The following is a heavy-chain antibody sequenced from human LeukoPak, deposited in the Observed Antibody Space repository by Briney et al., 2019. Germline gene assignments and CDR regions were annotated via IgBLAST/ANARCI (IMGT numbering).Heavy chain of an antibody. Sequence: SETLSLTCTVSGGPISSYYWSWIRQPPGKGLEWIGYIYYGGSTNYNPSLKSRVTISVDTSKNQFSLKLSSVTAADTAVYYCARYLTATDAFDIWGQGTMVTVSS. D-gene: IGHD2-8*01. V-gene: IGHV4-59*08. J-gene: IGHJ3*02. CDR2: IYYGGST. CDR3: ARYLTATDAFDI. CDR1: GGPISSYY.